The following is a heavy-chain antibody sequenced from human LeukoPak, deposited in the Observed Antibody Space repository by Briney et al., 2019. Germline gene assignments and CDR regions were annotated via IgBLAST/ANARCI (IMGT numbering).Heavy chain of an antibody. CDR2: FDPEDGEA. Sequence: ASVKVSCKVSGYTLTELSMHWVRQAPGKGLEWMGGFDPEDGEAIYAQKFQGRVTMTEDTSTDTAYMELSGLRSEDTAVYYCATDLVGDYLWAYWGQGTLVTVSS. D-gene: IGHD4-17*01. CDR3: ATDLVGDYLWAY. V-gene: IGHV1-24*01. J-gene: IGHJ4*02. CDR1: GYTLTELS.